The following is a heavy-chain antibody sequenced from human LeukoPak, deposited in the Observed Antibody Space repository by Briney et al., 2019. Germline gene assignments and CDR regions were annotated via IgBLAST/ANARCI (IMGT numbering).Heavy chain of an antibody. Sequence: SETLSLTCTVSRGSISSFYWSWIRQPPGKGLEWIGYISYSGNTKYNPSLKSRVTISVDTSKNQFSLELSSVTAADTAVYYCARDYGGKFDYWGQGTLVTVSS. CDR3: ARDYGGKFDY. CDR1: RGSISSFY. V-gene: IGHV4-59*01. J-gene: IGHJ4*02. D-gene: IGHD4-23*01. CDR2: ISYSGNT.